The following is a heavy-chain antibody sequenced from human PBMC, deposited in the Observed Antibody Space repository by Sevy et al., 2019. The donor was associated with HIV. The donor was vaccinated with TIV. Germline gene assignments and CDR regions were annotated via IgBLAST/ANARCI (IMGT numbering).Heavy chain of an antibody. D-gene: IGHD3-22*01. CDR3: ARASYYYDSSGPCPFDP. CDR2: MNPNSGNT. V-gene: IGHV1-8*01. Sequence: ASVKVSCKASGYTFTSYDINWVRQATGQGLEWMGWMNPNSGNTGYAQKFQGRVTMTRNTSISTAYMELSSLRSEDTAGYYCARASYYYDSSGPCPFDPWGQGTLVTVSS. CDR1: GYTFTSYD. J-gene: IGHJ5*02.